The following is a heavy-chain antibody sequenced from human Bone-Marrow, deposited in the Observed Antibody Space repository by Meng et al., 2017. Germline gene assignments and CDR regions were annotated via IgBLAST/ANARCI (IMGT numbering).Heavy chain of an antibody. D-gene: IGHD2-15*01. Sequence: SQTLSLTCAISGDSVSSNSVAWNWIRQSPSRGLEWLGRTYYRSRWYKDYAVSVKSRITINPDTSKNEFSLQLNSVTPEDTAVYFCARGTATLDFWGHGTLVTVS. CDR3: ARGTATLDF. CDR1: GDSVSSNSVA. CDR2: TYYRSRWYK. V-gene: IGHV6-1*01. J-gene: IGHJ4*01.